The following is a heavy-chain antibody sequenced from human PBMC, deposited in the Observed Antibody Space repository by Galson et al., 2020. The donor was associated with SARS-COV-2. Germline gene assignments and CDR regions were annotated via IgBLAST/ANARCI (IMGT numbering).Heavy chain of an antibody. J-gene: IGHJ4*02. CDR3: AKVARYSSPHYFDY. CDR2: VYYSGST. D-gene: IGHD6-13*01. Sequence: SETLSLTCTVSGASISSGVDYWSWHRQPPGKGLEWIGYVYYSGSTNDNPSLSGRLTISVDTSKNQFSLKVNSVTAADTAVYYCAKVARYSSPHYFDYWGQVILVTVSS. CDR1: GASISSGVDY. V-gene: IGHV4-30-4*01.